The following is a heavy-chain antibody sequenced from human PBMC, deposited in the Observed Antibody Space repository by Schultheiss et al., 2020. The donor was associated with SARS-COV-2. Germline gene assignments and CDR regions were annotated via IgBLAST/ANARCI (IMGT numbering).Heavy chain of an antibody. CDR2: IFSNDEK. Sequence: SGPTLVKPTETLTLTCTVSGFSLSNARMGVSWIRQPPGKALEWLAHIFSNDEKSYSTSLKSRLTISKDTSKSQVVLTMTNMDPVDTATYYCARISYDFWSGYDYYYYGMDVWGQGTTVTVSS. J-gene: IGHJ6*02. V-gene: IGHV2-26*01. CDR1: GFSLSNARMG. CDR3: ARISYDFWSGYDYYYYGMDV. D-gene: IGHD3-3*01.